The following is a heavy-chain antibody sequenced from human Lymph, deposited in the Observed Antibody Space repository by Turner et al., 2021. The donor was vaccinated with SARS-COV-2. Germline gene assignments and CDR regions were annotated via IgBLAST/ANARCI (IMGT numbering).Heavy chain of an antibody. CDR2: FDPEDGET. CDR1: GYTLTELS. D-gene: IGHD1-1*01. CDR3: ATRKSNWKILTGRYYFDF. J-gene: IGHJ4*02. Sequence: QVQLVQSGAEVTKPGASVTVSCKVSGYTLTELSIHWVRQAPGKGLEWMGGFDPEDGETIYAQKFQGRVTMTEDTSTDTAYMELSSLRSEDTAVYYCATRKSNWKILTGRYYFDFWGQGTLVTVSS. V-gene: IGHV1-24*01.